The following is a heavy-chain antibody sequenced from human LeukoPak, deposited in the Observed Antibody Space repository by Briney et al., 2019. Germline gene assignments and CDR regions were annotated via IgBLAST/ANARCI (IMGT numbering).Heavy chain of an antibody. J-gene: IGHJ3*02. CDR1: GGSISSGGYY. CDR2: IYYSGST. V-gene: IGHV4-30-4*01. Sequence: PSETLSLTCTVSGGSISSGGYYWSWIRQPPGKGLEWIGYIYYSGSTYYNPSLKSRVTISVDTSKNQFSLKLSSVTAADTAVYYCARHHLTFGATDVFDIWGQGTMVTVSS. CDR3: ARHHLTFGATDVFDI. D-gene: IGHD1-26*01.